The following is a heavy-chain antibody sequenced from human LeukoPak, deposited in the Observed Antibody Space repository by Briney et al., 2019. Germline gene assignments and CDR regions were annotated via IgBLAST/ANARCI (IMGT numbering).Heavy chain of an antibody. J-gene: IGHJ6*03. CDR2: IIPIFGTA. CDR1: GGTFSSYA. Sequence: GSSVKVSCKASGGTFSSYAISWVRQAPGQGLEWMGGIIPIFGTANYAQKFQGRVTITADKSTSTAYMELSSLRSEDTAVYYCARGGSEGSPYYYYYMDVWGKGTTVTVSS. CDR3: ARGGSEGSPYYYYYMDV. V-gene: IGHV1-69*06. D-gene: IGHD2-15*01.